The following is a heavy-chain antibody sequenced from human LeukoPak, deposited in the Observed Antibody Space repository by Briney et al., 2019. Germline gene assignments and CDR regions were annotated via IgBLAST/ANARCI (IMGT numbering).Heavy chain of an antibody. V-gene: IGHV3-66*01. CDR3: AKFPSPRVAARSYFDY. CDR2: IYSGGST. D-gene: IGHD6-6*01. Sequence: GGSLRLSCAASGFTVSSNYMSWVRQAPGKGLEWVSVIYSGGSTYYADSVKGRFTISRDNSNNTLYLQMNSLRAEDTAVYYCAKFPSPRVAARSYFDYWGQGTLVTVSS. J-gene: IGHJ4*02. CDR1: GFTVSSNY.